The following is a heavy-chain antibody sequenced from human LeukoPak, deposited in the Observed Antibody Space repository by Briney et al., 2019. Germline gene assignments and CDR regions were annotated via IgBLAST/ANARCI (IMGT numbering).Heavy chain of an antibody. J-gene: IGHJ4*02. D-gene: IGHD1-26*01. V-gene: IGHV3-7*01. CDR2: IKQDGSEK. CDR3: ARDWDL. Sequence: GGSLRLSCATFGFTFSSYGMTWVRQAPGKGPEWVANIKQDGSEKKYVDSVKGRFTISRDNAKNSLFLQMNSLRVEDTALYYCARDWDLWGQGTLVTVSS. CDR1: GFTFSSYG.